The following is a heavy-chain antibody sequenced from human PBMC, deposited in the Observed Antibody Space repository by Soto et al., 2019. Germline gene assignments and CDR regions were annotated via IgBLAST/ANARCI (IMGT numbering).Heavy chain of an antibody. D-gene: IGHD4-17*01. Sequence: EVQLVESGGGLVQPGGSLRLSCAASGFTFSSYSMNWVRQAPGKGLEWVSYISSSSSTIYYADSVKGRFTISRDNAKNSLYLQMNSLTAEDTAVYYCARIGRLRWGDYWGQGTRVTVSS. V-gene: IGHV3-48*01. CDR3: ARIGRLRWGDY. CDR1: GFTFSSYS. J-gene: IGHJ4*02. CDR2: ISSSSSTI.